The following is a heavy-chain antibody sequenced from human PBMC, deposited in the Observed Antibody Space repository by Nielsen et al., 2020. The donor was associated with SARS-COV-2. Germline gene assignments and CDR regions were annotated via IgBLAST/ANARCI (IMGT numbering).Heavy chain of an antibody. Sequence: GGSLRLSCAASGFTFSSYGMHWVRQAPGKGLEWVAVISYDGSNKYYADPVKGRFTISRDNSKNTLYLQMNSLRAEDTAVYYCAKDTGYSYGYSWFDPWGQGTLVTVSS. D-gene: IGHD5-18*01. CDR2: ISYDGSNK. V-gene: IGHV3-30*18. J-gene: IGHJ5*02. CDR1: GFTFSSYG. CDR3: AKDTGYSYGYSWFDP.